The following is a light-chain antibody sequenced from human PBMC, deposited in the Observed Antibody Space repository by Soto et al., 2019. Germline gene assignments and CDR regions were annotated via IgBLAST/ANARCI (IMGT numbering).Light chain of an antibody. CDR1: STNIGAGYD. V-gene: IGLV1-40*01. CDR2: GNG. Sequence: QSVLTQPPSVSGAPGQGVTISCTGSSTNIGAGYDVQWYQQLPGTAPKLLISGNGNRPSGVPDRFSGSKSGISASLAITGLQAEDEADYYCCSYAGSSPYVFGTGTKLTVL. CDR3: CSYAGSSPYV. J-gene: IGLJ1*01.